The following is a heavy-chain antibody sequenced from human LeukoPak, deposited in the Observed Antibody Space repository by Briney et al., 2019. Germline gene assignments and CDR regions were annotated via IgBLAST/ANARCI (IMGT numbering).Heavy chain of an antibody. Sequence: SQTLSLTCAISGGSVSSTSAAWNWIRQSPSRGLEWLGRTSYRSKWYFDYAVSLKSRITINPDTSKNQVSLQLNSVTPDDTAVYFCAREGGYGSSSYSAFDYWGQGTLVTVSS. D-gene: IGHD6-6*01. CDR2: TSYRSKWYF. J-gene: IGHJ4*02. CDR3: AREGGYGSSSYSAFDY. CDR1: GGSVSSTSAA. V-gene: IGHV6-1*01.